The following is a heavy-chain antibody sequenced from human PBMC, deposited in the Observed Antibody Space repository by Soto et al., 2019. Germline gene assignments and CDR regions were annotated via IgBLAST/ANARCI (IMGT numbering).Heavy chain of an antibody. V-gene: IGHV1-3*01. D-gene: IGHD6-13*01. CDR2: INGGNGYT. J-gene: IGHJ5*02. CDR3: ARGYGSSSFDP. CDR1: GYSFTNYN. Sequence: GASVKVSCKAPGYSFTNYNIYWLRQAPGQRLEWMGWINGGNGYTKYSQIFQGRVTFTRDTSATSVYMELSSLRSEDTAVYYCARGYGSSSFDPWGQGALVTVSS.